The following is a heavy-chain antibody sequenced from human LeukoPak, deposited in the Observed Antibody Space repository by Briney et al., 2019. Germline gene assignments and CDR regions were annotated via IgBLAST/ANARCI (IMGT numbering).Heavy chain of an antibody. J-gene: IGHJ4*02. CDR2: ISSSYSV. V-gene: IGHV3-48*03. D-gene: IGHD2/OR15-2a*01. Sequence: GGSLRLSCTVSGFTFSTYAMNWVRQAPGRGLEWISYISSSYSVFYADSVKGRFTISRDNAENTVYLHMNSLRAEDTAVYYCAKGGWGTVLDYWGQGALVTFSS. CDR1: GFTFSTYA. CDR3: AKGGWGTVLDY.